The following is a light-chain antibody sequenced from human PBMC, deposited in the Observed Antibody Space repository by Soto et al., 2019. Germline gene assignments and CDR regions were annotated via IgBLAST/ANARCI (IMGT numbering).Light chain of an antibody. J-gene: IGLJ3*02. Sequence: QSVLTQPPSVSGAPGQRVTISCTGTNSNLRAGYDVHWYQQLPGAAPKLVVFGNRNRPSGVPERFSGSKSGTSASLAITGLQAEDEADYYCQAYDYSLTAFVFGGGTQLTVL. V-gene: IGLV1-40*01. CDR1: NSNLRAGYD. CDR2: GNR. CDR3: QAYDYSLTAFV.